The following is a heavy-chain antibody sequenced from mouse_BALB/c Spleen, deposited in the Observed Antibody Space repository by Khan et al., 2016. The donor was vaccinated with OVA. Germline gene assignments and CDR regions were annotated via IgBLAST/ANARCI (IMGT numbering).Heavy chain of an antibody. V-gene: IGHV1S136*01. CDR3: AKNYRYDVYFDY. CDR1: GYTFTGYV. CDR2: IYPFNDDT. J-gene: IGHJ2*01. Sequence: VQLQQSGPELVKPGASVKMSCEASGYTFTGYVIHWVKQKPGQGLEWIGYIYPFNDDTKYNEKFKGKATLSSDTSSSTAYLELPSLTSEDSAVYYCAKNYRYDVYFDYWGQGTTLTVSS. D-gene: IGHD2-14*01.